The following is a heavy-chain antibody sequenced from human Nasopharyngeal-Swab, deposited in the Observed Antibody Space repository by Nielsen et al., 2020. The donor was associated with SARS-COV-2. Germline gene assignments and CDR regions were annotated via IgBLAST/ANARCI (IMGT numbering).Heavy chain of an antibody. Sequence: GGSLRLSCTASGFTFGDYAMSWVRQAPGKGLGGVGFIRSKAYGGTTEYAASVKGRFTISRDDSKSIAYLQMNSLKTEDTAVYYCTRDDFWSGYFWAWGQGTLVTVSS. CDR3: TRDDFWSGYFWA. CDR2: IRSKAYGGTT. V-gene: IGHV3-49*04. CDR1: GFTFGDYA. D-gene: IGHD3-3*01. J-gene: IGHJ5*02.